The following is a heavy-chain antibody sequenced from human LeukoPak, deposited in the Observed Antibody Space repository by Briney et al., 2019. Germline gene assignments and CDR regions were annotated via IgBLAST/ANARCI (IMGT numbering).Heavy chain of an antibody. D-gene: IGHD6-13*01. CDR2: IYYSGST. CDR3: ARFLGAAAGGDY. Sequence: SETLSLTCTVSGGSISSSSYYWGWIRQPPGKGLEWIGSIYYSGSTYYNPSLKSRVTISVDTSKNQFSLKLSSVTAADTAVYYCARFLGAAAGGDYWGQGTLVTVSS. J-gene: IGHJ4*02. V-gene: IGHV4-39*01. CDR1: GGSISSSSYY.